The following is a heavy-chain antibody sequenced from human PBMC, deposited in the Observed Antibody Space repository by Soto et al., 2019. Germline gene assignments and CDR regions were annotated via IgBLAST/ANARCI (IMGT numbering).Heavy chain of an antibody. D-gene: IGHD3-22*01. CDR3: AKVDSSCYWPGVDY. J-gene: IGHJ4*02. CDR2: ISGSGGST. CDR1: GFTFSSYA. V-gene: IGHV3-23*01. Sequence: PGGSLRLSCAASGFTFSSYAMSWVRQAPGKGREWVSAISGSGGSTYYADSVKGRFTISRDNSKNTLYLQMNSLRAEDTAVYYCAKVDSSCYWPGVDYWGQGTLVTVSS.